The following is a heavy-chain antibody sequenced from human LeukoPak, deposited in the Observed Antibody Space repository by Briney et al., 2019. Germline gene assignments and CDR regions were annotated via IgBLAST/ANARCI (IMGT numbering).Heavy chain of an antibody. CDR2: ISSNGDST. V-gene: IGHV3-64*01. J-gene: IGHJ5*01. CDR3: VKDKHRDGYTYGVYDS. D-gene: IGHD5-12*01. Sequence: HPGGSLRLSCVASGFTFSSSAMNWVRQAPGKGLEYVSAISSNGDSTYYANSVKGRFTISRDNAKNSLDLQMSSLRPEDTALYYCVKDKHRDGYTYGVYDSWGQGTLITVSS. CDR1: GFTFSSSA.